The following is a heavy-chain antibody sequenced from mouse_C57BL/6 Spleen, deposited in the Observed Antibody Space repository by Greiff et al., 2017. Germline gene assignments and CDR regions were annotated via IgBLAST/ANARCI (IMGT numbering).Heavy chain of an antibody. Sequence: EVKLQESGPELVKPGASVKISCKASGYSFTDYNMNWVKQSNGKSLEWIGVINPNYGTTSYNQKFKGKATLTVDQSSSTAYMQLNSLTSEDSAVYYCARKPTVVASYYAMDYWGQGTSVTVSS. D-gene: IGHD1-1*01. CDR2: INPNYGTT. CDR3: ARKPTVVASYYAMDY. J-gene: IGHJ4*01. CDR1: GYSFTDYN. V-gene: IGHV1-39*01.